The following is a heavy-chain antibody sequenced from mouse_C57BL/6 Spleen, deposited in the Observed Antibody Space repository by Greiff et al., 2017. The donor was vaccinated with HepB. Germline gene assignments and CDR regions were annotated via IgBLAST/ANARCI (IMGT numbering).Heavy chain of an antibody. V-gene: IGHV1-19*01. D-gene: IGHD1-1*01. J-gene: IGHJ3*01. CDR1: GYTFTDYY. Sequence: VQLKESGPVLVKPGASVKMSCKASGYTFTDYYMNWVKQSHGKSLEWIGVINPYNGGTSYNQKFKGKATLTVDKSSSTAYMELNSLTSEDSAVYYCASGYYGSTPFAYWGQGTLVTVSA. CDR3: ASGYYGSTPFAY. CDR2: INPYNGGT.